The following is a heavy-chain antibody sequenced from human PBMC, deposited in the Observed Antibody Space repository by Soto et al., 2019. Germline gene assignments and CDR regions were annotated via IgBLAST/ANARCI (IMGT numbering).Heavy chain of an antibody. J-gene: IGHJ4*02. CDR3: AKRRGAGGHFDY. D-gene: IGHD2-15*01. Sequence: DVQLLESGGGLVQPEGSLRLSCAASGFTFSSYAMGWVRQGPGKGLEWVAVVSIGGSTHYADSVRGRFTISRDNSKNTLSLQMNSLTAEDTVVYFCAKRRGAGGHFDYGGQGALVTVSS. CDR1: GFTFSSYA. CDR2: VSIGGST. V-gene: IGHV3-23*01.